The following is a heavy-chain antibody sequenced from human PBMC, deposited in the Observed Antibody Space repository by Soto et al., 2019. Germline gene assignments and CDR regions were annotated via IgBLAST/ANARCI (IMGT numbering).Heavy chain of an antibody. CDR3: ARGGASHAHPPDH. Sequence: GGSLRFSCAPSGFTLSDNWMHWIRQAPGKGLVWVSRISHDERTTTYADAVKGRFTISRDNAKNTVCLEMKSLRAEDTAVYYCARGGASHAHPPDHWGQGTLVTVSS. CDR1: GFTLSDNW. CDR2: ISHDERTT. D-gene: IGHD2-8*01. V-gene: IGHV3-74*03. J-gene: IGHJ4*02.